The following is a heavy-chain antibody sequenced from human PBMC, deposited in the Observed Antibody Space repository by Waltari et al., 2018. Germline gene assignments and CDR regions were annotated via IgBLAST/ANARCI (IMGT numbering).Heavy chain of an antibody. Sequence: EVQLVESGGGLVQPGGSLRLSCAASGFTFSSYEMNWVRQAPGKGLEWVSYISSSGSTIYYADSVKGRFTISRDNAKNTLYLQMNSLRAEDTAVYYCARGSHWKSLDYWGQGTLVTVSS. J-gene: IGHJ4*02. CDR1: GFTFSSYE. V-gene: IGHV3-48*03. CDR2: ISSSGSTI. CDR3: ARGSHWKSLDY. D-gene: IGHD1-1*01.